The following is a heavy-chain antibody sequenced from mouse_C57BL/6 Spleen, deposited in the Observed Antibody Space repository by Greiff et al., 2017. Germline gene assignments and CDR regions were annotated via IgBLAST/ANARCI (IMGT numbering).Heavy chain of an antibody. Sequence: QVTLKESGPGILQPSQTLSLTCSFSGFSLRTFGLGVGWIRQPSGKGLEWLAHIWWDDDKYYNPALKSRLTIAKDTSKNQVFLKSANVDAADTATYYCARISDFSWFAYWGQGTLVTVSA. V-gene: IGHV8-8*01. CDR1: GFSLRTFGLG. J-gene: IGHJ3*01. D-gene: IGHD2-13*01. CDR2: IWWDDDK. CDR3: ARISDFSWFAY.